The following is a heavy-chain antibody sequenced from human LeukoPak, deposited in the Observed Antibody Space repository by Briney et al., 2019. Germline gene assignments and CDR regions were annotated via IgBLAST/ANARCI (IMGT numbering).Heavy chain of an antibody. CDR3: ARSRFGGYEMPIHYHYSYMDV. D-gene: IGHD3-3*01. J-gene: IGHJ6*03. CDR2: IYPDNSDT. V-gene: IGHV5-51*01. CDR1: GYIFSTSW. Sequence: PGESLKISCKGSGYIFSTSWIGWVRQMPGKGLEWMGIIYPDNSDTRYSPSFQGQATISADKSISTAYLQWTSLKASDTAMYFCARSRFGGYEMPIHYHYSYMDVWGKGTSVTVS.